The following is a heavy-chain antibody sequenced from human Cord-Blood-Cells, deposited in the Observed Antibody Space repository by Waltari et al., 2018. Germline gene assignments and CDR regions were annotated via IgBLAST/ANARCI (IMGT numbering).Heavy chain of an antibody. D-gene: IGHD1-7*01. CDR2: IIPIFGTA. CDR3: AREDNWNYFAFDI. Sequence: QVQLVQSGAEVKKPGSSVKVSCKASGGPFSSYAISWVRPAPGQGLEWMGGIIPIFGTANYAQKFQGRVTITADKSTSTAYMELSSLRSEDTAVYYCAREDNWNYFAFDIWGQGTMVTVSS. J-gene: IGHJ3*02. V-gene: IGHV1-69*06. CDR1: GGPFSSYA.